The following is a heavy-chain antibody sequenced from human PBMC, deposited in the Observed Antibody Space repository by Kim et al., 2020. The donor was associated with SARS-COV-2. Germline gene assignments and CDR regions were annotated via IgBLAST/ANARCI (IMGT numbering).Heavy chain of an antibody. D-gene: IGHD4-17*01. Sequence: SETLSLTCTVSGGSISSYYWSWIRQPPGKGLEWIGYIYYSGSTNYNPSLKSRVTISVDTSKNQFSLKLSSVTAADTAVYYCARRRGATVTTGGWFDPWG. CDR1: GGSISSYY. J-gene: IGHJ5*02. CDR3: ARRRGATVTTGGWFDP. V-gene: IGHV4-59*08. CDR2: IYYSGST.